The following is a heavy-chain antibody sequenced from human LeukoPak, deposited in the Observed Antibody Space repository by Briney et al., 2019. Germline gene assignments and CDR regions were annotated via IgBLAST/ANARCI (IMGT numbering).Heavy chain of an antibody. CDR3: ARGGSGSYYGTFDY. CDR1: GGTSSSYA. Sequence: ASVKVSCKASGGTSSSYAISWVRQAPGQGLEWMGRIIPILGIANYAQKFQGRVTITADESTSTAYMELSSLRSEDTAVYYCARGGSGSYYGTFDYWGQGTLVTVSS. D-gene: IGHD3-10*01. V-gene: IGHV1-69*04. CDR2: IIPILGIA. J-gene: IGHJ4*02.